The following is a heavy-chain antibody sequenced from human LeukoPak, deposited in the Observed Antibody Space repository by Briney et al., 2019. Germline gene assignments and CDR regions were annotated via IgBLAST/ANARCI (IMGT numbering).Heavy chain of an antibody. J-gene: IGHJ4*02. D-gene: IGHD3-22*01. CDR1: GYSFSNYW. CDR2: IYPGDSDT. V-gene: IGHV5-51*01. Sequence: GESLKISCEGSGYSFSNYWLGWVRQMPGKGLEWMGIIYPGDSDTRYSPSFQGQVTISADKSISTAYLQWSSLKASDAAMYYCARVDYYDRSGYFDYWGQGTQVTVSS. CDR3: ARVDYYDRSGYFDY.